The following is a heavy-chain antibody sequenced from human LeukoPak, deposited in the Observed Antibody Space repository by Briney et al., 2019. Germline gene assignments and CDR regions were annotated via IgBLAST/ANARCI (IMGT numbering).Heavy chain of an antibody. D-gene: IGHD2-15*01. J-gene: IGHJ3*02. CDR2: ISSSSSTI. CDR3: ARAEGLYCSGGSCYVDAFDI. CDR1: GFTFSSYS. V-gene: IGHV3-48*01. Sequence: GSLRLSCAASGFTFSSYSMNWVRQAPGKGLEWVSYISSSSSTIYYADSVKGRFTISRDNAKNSLYLQMNSLRAEDTAVYYCARAEGLYCSGGSCYVDAFDIWGQGTMVTVSS.